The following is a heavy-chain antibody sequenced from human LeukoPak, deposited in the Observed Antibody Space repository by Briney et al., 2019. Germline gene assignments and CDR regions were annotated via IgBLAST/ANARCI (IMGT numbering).Heavy chain of an antibody. J-gene: IGHJ6*04. CDR2: IYTSGST. CDR1: GGSISSYY. D-gene: IGHD3-10*01. CDR3: ARDKEYYGSGSYNPLDV. V-gene: IGHV4-4*07. Sequence: SETLSLTCTVSGGSISSYYWSWIRQPAGKGLEWIGRIYTSGSTNYNPSLKSRVTISVDTSKNQFSLKLSSVTAADTAVYYCARDKEYYGSGSYNPLDVWGKGTTVTISS.